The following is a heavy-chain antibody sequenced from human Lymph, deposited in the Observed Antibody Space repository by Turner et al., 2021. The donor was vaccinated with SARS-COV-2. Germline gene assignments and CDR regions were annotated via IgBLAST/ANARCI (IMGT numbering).Heavy chain of an antibody. CDR1: GGTFSTYT. CDR3: TRGETIAAHFDY. CDR2: IIPIFGTA. V-gene: IGHV1-69*01. J-gene: IGHJ4*02. Sequence: VQLVQSGAEVKKPGSSVQVPCKASGGTFSTYTISWLRQAPGQGLEWMGGIIPIFGTANYAKKFHGRVTITADESTSTAYRELSSLRSEEKAVYYCTRGETIAAHFDYWGQGTLVTVSS. D-gene: IGHD6-25*01.